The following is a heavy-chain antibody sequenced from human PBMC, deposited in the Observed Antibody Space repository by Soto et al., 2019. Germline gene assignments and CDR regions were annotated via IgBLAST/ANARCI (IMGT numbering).Heavy chain of an antibody. CDR2: IYPGDSDT. CDR1: GCSFTSYW. D-gene: IGHD3-3*01. CDR3: ARQAHPVLYNWFDP. J-gene: IGHJ5*02. Sequence: GESLKISCKGCGCSFTSYWIGWVRHMPGKGLEWMGIIYPGDSDTRYSPSFQGQVTISADKSISTAYLQWSSLKASDTAMYYCARQAHPVLYNWFDPWGQGTLVTVSS. V-gene: IGHV5-51*01.